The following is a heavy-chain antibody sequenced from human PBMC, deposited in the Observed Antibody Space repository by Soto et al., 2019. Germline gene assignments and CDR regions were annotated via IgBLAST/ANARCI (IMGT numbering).Heavy chain of an antibody. CDR1: GCAFTTYD. D-gene: IGHD5-12*01. CDR3: ARGGKIVATEAFDI. V-gene: IGHV1-8*01. Sequence: GASVKVSCKASGCAFTTYDINWVRQATGQGLEWMGWMNPNSGNTGYAQKFQGRVTMTRNTSISTAYMELSSLRSEDTAVYYCARGGKIVATEAFDIWGQGTMVTVSS. J-gene: IGHJ3*02. CDR2: MNPNSGNT.